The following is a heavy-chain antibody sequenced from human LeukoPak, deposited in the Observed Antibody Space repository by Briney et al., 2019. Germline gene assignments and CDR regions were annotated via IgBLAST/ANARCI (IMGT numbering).Heavy chain of an antibody. CDR3: ARDNYGSGSYYKY. CDR1: GYTFTDYY. CDR2: INPNSGGT. V-gene: IGHV1-2*02. J-gene: IGHJ4*02. Sequence: ASVKVSCKASGYTFTDYYLHWVRQAPGQGLEWMGWINPNSGGTSYALKFQGRVTMTSDTSISTAYMELSRLRSDDTAVYYCARDNYGSGSYYKYWGQGTLVTVSS. D-gene: IGHD3-10*01.